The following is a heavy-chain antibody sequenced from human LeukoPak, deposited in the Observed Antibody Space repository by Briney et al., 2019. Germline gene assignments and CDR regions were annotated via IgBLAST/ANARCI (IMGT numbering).Heavy chain of an antibody. V-gene: IGHV3-21*01. CDR3: ARAGDGGNYFDY. CDR2: ISSSSSYI. D-gene: IGHD7-27*01. CDR1: GFTFSSYS. J-gene: IGHJ4*02. Sequence: GGSLRLSCAASGFTFSSYSMNWVRQAPGKELEWVSSISSSSSYIYYADSVKGRFTISRDNAKNSLYLQMNSLRAEDTAVYYCARAGDGGNYFDYWGQGTLVTVSS.